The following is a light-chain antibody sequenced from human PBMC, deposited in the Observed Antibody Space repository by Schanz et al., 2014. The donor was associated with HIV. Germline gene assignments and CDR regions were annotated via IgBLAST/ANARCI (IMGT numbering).Light chain of an antibody. Sequence: QSVLTQPPSVSGAPGQRVTISCTGSSSNIGAGHDVHWYQQFPGTAPKLLIYGNSNRPSGVPDRFSGSKSGTSASLAITGLQAEDEADYYCQSYDSSLSGPVFGGGTKLTVL. J-gene: IGLJ2*01. CDR1: SSNIGAGHD. V-gene: IGLV1-40*01. CDR3: QSYDSSLSGPV. CDR2: GNS.